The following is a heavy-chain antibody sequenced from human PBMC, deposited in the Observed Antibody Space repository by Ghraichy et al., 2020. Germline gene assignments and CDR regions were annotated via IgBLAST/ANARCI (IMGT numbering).Heavy chain of an antibody. CDR3: ANSPPIAVAGTFDY. J-gene: IGHJ4*02. D-gene: IGHD6-19*01. V-gene: IGHV3-23*01. CDR1: GFTFSSYA. CDR2: ISGSGGST. Sequence: GGSLRRSCAASGFTFSSYAMSWVRQAPGKGLEWVSAISGSGGSTYYADSVKGRFTISRDNSKNTLYLQMNSLRAEDTAVYYCANSPPIAVAGTFDYWGQGTLVTVSS.